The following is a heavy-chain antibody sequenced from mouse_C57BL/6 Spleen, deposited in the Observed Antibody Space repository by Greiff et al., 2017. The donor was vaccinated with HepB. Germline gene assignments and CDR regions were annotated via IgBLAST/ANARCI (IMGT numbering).Heavy chain of an antibody. V-gene: IGHV1-64*01. CDR2: IHPNSGST. CDR1: GYTFTSYW. Sequence: QVQLQRSGAELVKPGASVKLSCKASGYTFTSYWMHWVKQRPGQGLEWIGMIHPNSGSTNYNEKFKSKATLTVDKSSSTAYMQLSSLTSEDSAVYYCARYGYYPDYWGQGTTLTVSS. CDR3: ARYGYYPDY. J-gene: IGHJ2*01. D-gene: IGHD2-2*01.